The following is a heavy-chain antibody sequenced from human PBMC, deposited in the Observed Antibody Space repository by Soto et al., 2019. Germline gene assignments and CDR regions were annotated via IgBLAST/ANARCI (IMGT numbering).Heavy chain of an antibody. CDR3: ASITLGYCTNGVCSDY. CDR1: GYTFTSYY. D-gene: IGHD2-8*01. Sequence: QVQLVQSGAEVKKPGASVKVSCKASGYTFTSYYMHWVLQAPGQGLEWMGIINPSGGSTSYAQKFQGRVTMTRDTSTSTVYMELSSLRSEDTAVYYCASITLGYCTNGVCSDYWGQGTLVTVSS. J-gene: IGHJ4*02. V-gene: IGHV1-46*01. CDR2: INPSGGST.